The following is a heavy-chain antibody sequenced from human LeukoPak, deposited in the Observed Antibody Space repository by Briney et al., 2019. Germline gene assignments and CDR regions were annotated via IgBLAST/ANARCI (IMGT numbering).Heavy chain of an antibody. CDR2: INPSGGST. CDR3: ASESPQTKVTTRAWFDP. Sequence: ASVKVSCKASGYTFTSYYMHWVRQAPGQGLEWMGIINPSGGSTSYAQKFQGRVTMTRDTSTSTVYMELSSLRSEDTAVYYCASESPQTKVTTRAWFDPWGQGTLVPVSS. V-gene: IGHV1-46*01. CDR1: GYTFTSYY. J-gene: IGHJ5*02. D-gene: IGHD4-11*01.